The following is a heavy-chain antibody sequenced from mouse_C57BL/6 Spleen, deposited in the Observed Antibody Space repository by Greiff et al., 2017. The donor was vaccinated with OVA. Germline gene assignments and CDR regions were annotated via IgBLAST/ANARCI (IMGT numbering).Heavy chain of an antibody. Sequence: EVQLVESGGGLVQPGGSLSLSCAASGFTFTDYYMSWVSQPPGKALEWLGFIRNKANGYTTEYSASVKGRFTISRDNSQSILYLQMNALRAEDSATYYCARYRAGFAYWGQGTLVTVSA. CDR3: ARYRAGFAY. CDR1: GFTFTDYY. D-gene: IGHD3-1*01. J-gene: IGHJ3*01. CDR2: IRNKANGYTT. V-gene: IGHV7-3*01.